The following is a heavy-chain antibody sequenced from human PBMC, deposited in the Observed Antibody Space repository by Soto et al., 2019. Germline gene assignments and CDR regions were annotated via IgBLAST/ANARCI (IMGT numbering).Heavy chain of an antibody. CDR2: ISYDGSNK. Sequence: QVQLVESGGGVVQPGRSLRLSCAASGFTFSSYAMHWVRQAPGKGLEWVAVISYDGSNKYYADSVKGRFTISRDNSKNTLYLQMNSLRAEDTAVYYCAREYYYDSSGYYFDYWGQGTLAPSPQ. J-gene: IGHJ4*02. D-gene: IGHD3-22*01. V-gene: IGHV3-30-3*01. CDR1: GFTFSSYA. CDR3: AREYYYDSSGYYFDY.